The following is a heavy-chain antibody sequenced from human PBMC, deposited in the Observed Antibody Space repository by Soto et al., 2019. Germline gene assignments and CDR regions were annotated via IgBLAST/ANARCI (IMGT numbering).Heavy chain of an antibody. D-gene: IGHD3-10*01. CDR3: ARGLKYYFSGSTTFYYYFHD. V-gene: IGHV4-31*03. CDR2: IYYTGST. CDR1: GGSISSGGYY. J-gene: IGHJ4*02. Sequence: SETLSLTCTVSGGSISSGGYYWSWIRQHPGKGLEWIGYIYYTGSTYYNPSLKSRVTISVDTSKNQFSLKLSSVTAADTAVYYCARGLKYYFSGSTTFYYYFHDWGQTTLVTVSS.